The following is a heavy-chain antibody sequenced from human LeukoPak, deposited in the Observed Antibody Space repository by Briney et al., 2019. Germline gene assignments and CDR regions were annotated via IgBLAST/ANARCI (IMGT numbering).Heavy chain of an antibody. D-gene: IGHD6-13*01. CDR3: ATPKSESWFPFDY. CDR1: GFTFTSSA. V-gene: IGHV1-58*02. Sequence: ASVKVSCKASGFTFTSSAMRWVRQARGQRLEWIGWIVVGSGNTNYAQKFQGRVTMTEDTSTDTAYMELSSLRSEDTAVYYCATPKSESWFPFDYWGQGTLVTVSS. J-gene: IGHJ4*02. CDR2: IVVGSGNT.